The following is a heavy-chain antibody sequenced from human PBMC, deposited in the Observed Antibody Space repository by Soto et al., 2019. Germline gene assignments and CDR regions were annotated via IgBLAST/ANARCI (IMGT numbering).Heavy chain of an antibody. V-gene: IGHV3-30*18. CDR2: ISNDGSNQ. CDR1: GFSFKSYG. D-gene: IGHD7-27*01. CDR3: AKAIYDTGVDDY. Sequence: QVQVVESGGGVVQPGTSLRLSCVASGFSFKSYGMHWVRQAPGKGLEWVALISNDGSNQYYEDSGKGRFTVSRDNSKNTVSLQMNSLRPEDTALYYCAKAIYDTGVDDYWGQGTHVIVSS. J-gene: IGHJ4*02.